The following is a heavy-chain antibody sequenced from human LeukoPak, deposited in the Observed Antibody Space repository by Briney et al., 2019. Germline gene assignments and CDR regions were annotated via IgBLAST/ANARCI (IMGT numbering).Heavy chain of an antibody. CDR1: GFSFSGSA. Sequence: PGGSLRLSCAASGFSFSGSAMHWVRQAFGKGLEWVGRIRSKANSYATAYAASVNGRFTTSRNDSKNTAYLQLNSLKTEDTAVYYCTSPKRYGDYGNDYWGQGTLVTVSP. CDR3: TSPKRYGDYGNDY. J-gene: IGHJ4*02. D-gene: IGHD4-17*01. V-gene: IGHV3-73*01. CDR2: IRSKANSYAT.